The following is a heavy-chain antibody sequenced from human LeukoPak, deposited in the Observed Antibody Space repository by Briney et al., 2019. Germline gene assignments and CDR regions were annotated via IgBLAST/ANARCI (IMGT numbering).Heavy chain of an antibody. CDR2: IYPSDSDT. CDR3: ARRVTMVRGVISQANWFDP. D-gene: IGHD3-10*01. Sequence: GESLKISCKGSGYSFSSYWIGWVRQMPGKGLEWMGIIYPSDSDTRYSPSFQGQVTISADKSISTAYLQWSSLKASDTAMYYCARRVTMVRGVISQANWFDPWGQGTLVTVSS. CDR1: GYSFSSYW. V-gene: IGHV5-51*01. J-gene: IGHJ5*02.